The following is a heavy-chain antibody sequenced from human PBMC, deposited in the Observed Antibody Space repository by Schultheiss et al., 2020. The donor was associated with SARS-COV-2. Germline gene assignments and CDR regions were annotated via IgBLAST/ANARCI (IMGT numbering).Heavy chain of an antibody. V-gene: IGHV3-9*01. Sequence: SLKISCTASGFTFGDYAMSWFRQAPGKGLEWVSGISWNSGSIGYADSVKGRFTISRDNAKNSLYLQMNSLRAEDTALYYCVKGDFDPYPRFYYYGMDVWGQGTTVTVSS. CDR1: GFTFGDYA. J-gene: IGHJ6*02. D-gene: IGHD2-21*01. CDR3: VKGDFDPYPRFYYYGMDV. CDR2: ISWNSGSI.